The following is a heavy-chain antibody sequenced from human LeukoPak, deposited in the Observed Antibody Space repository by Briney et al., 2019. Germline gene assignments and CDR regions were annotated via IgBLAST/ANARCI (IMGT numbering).Heavy chain of an antibody. V-gene: IGHV3-53*01. CDR2: IYSGGST. CDR3: ARAYDILTGLDN. D-gene: IGHD3-9*01. J-gene: IGHJ4*02. CDR1: GFTVSSNY. Sequence: VGSLRLSCAASGFTVSSNYMSWVRQAPGKGLEWVSVIYSGGSTYYADSVKGRFTISRENSKNTLYLQMNSLRAEATAVYYCARAYDILTGLDNWGQGTLVTASS.